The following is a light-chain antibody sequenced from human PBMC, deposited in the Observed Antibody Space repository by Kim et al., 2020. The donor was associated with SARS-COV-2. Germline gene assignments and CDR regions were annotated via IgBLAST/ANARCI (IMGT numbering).Light chain of an antibody. CDR1: QNINSN. J-gene: IGKJ5*01. V-gene: IGKV3-15*01. CDR2: AAS. Sequence: EIVMTQSPATLSVSPGERATLSCRASQNINSNLAWYQQKPGQAPRLLIYAASTRATGIPARFSGSGSGTEFTLTISSLQSEDFAVYYCQQYDNWPPITFGQGTRLEIK. CDR3: QQYDNWPPIT.